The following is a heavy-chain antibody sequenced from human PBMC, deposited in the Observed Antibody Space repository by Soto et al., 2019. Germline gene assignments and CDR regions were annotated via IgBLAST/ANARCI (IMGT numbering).Heavy chain of an antibody. Sequence: QVQLVQSGAEVKKSGASVKVSCKASGYTFTDYHMHRVRQAPGQGLEWMGWITPDSGDTKYAQKFQGRVTMTRDTSISTVYMELTSLTSDDTAVYFCARDRVGFAVVTPAHWGQGTLVSVSS. CDR1: GYTFTDYH. J-gene: IGHJ4*02. D-gene: IGHD3-3*01. CDR3: ARDRVGFAVVTPAH. V-gene: IGHV1-2*02. CDR2: ITPDSGDT.